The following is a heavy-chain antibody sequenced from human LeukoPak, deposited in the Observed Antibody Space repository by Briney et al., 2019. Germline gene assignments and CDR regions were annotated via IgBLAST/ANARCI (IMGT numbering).Heavy chain of an antibody. V-gene: IGHV3-11*06. Sequence: GGSLRLSCAASGFTFSDYYMSWIRQAPGKGLEWVSYISSASSYTNYADSVKGRFTISRDNAKNSLYLQMNSLRGEDTAVYYSARGRYCSGGRCYSDFDYWGQGTLVTVFS. D-gene: IGHD2-15*01. CDR1: GFTFSDYY. CDR2: ISSASSYT. J-gene: IGHJ4*02. CDR3: ARGRYCSGGRCYSDFDY.